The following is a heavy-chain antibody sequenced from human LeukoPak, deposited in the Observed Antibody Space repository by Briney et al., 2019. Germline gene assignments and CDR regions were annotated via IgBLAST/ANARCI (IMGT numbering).Heavy chain of an antibody. CDR2: MFSIDEK. CDR1: VFSLSNARMG. Sequence: SGPVLVKPTETLTLTCTVSVFSLSNARMGVSWIRQPPGKALEWLAHMFSIDEKSYTTSLKSRLTISKDTFKSQVVLTMTNVDPVDTATYYCARMPYYDFWSGYGYYFDYWGQGTLVTVSS. V-gene: IGHV2-26*01. J-gene: IGHJ4*02. CDR3: ARMPYYDFWSGYGYYFDY. D-gene: IGHD3-3*01.